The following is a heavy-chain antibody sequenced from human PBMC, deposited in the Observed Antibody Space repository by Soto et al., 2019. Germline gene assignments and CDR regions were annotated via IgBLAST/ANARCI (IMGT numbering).Heavy chain of an antibody. CDR3: AKGSIEYSASVDN. CDR1: GFSFSSYA. Sequence: DVQLLESGGGLDQRGGSLRLSCAASGFSFSSYAMVWVRQAPGKGLEWVAVISARGGSSYFADPVKGRFTLSRDHSKNVLSLDMHSRRAEDTAIYFCAKGSIEYSASVDNLGQGTLVDVSS. V-gene: IGHV3-23*01. CDR2: ISARGGSS. J-gene: IGHJ4*02. D-gene: IGHD5-12*01.